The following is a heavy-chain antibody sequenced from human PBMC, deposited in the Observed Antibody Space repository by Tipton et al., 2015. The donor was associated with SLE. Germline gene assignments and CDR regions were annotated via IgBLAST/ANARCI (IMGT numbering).Heavy chain of an antibody. CDR2: MFYSGTT. J-gene: IGHJ2*01. D-gene: IGHD3-10*01. CDR1: GGSISGGSYY. CDR3: ARTPGGVQGQIGWYFDL. Sequence: TLSLTCTVSGGSISGGSYYWSWIRQPAGKGLEWIGSMFYSGTTYYNPSLKSRFTISVDTSKNQFSLKLSSVTAADTAVYYCARTPGGVQGQIGWYFDLWGRGTLVTVSS. V-gene: IGHV4-39*07.